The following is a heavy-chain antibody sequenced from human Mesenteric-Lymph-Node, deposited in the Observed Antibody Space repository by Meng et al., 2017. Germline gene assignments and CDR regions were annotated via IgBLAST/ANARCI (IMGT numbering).Heavy chain of an antibody. J-gene: IGHJ2*01. D-gene: IGHD5-18*01. CDR1: GYSISSGYY. CDR3: ARGDGYSYGYWYFDL. V-gene: IGHV4-38-2*01. Sequence: SETLSLTCAVSGYSISSGYYWGWIRQPPGKGLEWIGSIYHSGSTYYNPSLKSRVTISVDTSKNQFSLKLSSVTAADTAVYYCARGDGYSYGYWYFDLWGHGTLVTVSS. CDR2: IYHSGST.